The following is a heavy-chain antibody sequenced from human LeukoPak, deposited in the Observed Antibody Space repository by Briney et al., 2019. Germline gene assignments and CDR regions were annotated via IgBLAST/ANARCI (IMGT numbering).Heavy chain of an antibody. CDR1: VFTFSSYS. D-gene: IGHD6-19*01. J-gene: IGHJ4*02. CDR3: ARGLPPAVADPPLDY. V-gene: IGHV3-21*04. Sequence: PGGSLRLSCAASVFTFSSYSMNWVRQAPGKGLEWVSSISSSSSYIYYADSVKGRFTISRDNSKNTLYLQMNTLRAEDTAVYCCARGLPPAVADPPLDYWGQGTLVTVSS. CDR2: ISSSSSYI.